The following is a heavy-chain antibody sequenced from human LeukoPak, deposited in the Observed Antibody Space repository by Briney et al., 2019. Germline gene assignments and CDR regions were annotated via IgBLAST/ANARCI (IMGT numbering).Heavy chain of an antibody. J-gene: IGHJ4*02. V-gene: IGHV1-69*13. CDR3: ARVRQSKYRNTDY. Sequence: SVKVSCKASGYTFTSYGISWVRQAPGQGLEWMGGIIPIFGTANYAQKFQGRVTITADESTSTAYMELSSLRSEDTAVYYCARVRQSKYRNTDYWGQGTLVTVSS. CDR2: IIPIFGTA. D-gene: IGHD2/OR15-2a*01. CDR1: GYTFTSYG.